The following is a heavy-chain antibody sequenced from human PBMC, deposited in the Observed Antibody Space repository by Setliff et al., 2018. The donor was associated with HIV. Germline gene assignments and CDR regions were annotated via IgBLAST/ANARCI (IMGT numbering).Heavy chain of an antibody. CDR3: ARASYYYDSSGWVDY. CDR1: GFTFSDYY. V-gene: IGHV3-11*03. D-gene: IGHD3-22*01. CDR2: ISSSSSYT. J-gene: IGHJ4*02. Sequence: GGSLRLSCAASGFTFSDYYMSWIRQAPGKGLEWVSYISSSSSYTNYADSVKGRFTISRDNATNSLYLQMNSLRAEDTAVYYCARASYYYDSSGWVDYWGQGTLVTVSS.